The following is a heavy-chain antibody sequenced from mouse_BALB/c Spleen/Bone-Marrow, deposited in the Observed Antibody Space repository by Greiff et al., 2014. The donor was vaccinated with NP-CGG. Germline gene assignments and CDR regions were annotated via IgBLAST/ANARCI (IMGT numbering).Heavy chain of an antibody. CDR2: IWGAGIT. D-gene: IGHD4-1*01. J-gene: IGHJ2*01. CDR3: AKLTWDEGDY. Sequence: QVQLKESGPGLVAPSQSLSITCTVSGLSLTDYGVSWIRQPPGKGLEWLGVIWGAGITYYNSALKSRLSISKDNSKSQVFLKMNSLQTDDTAMYYCAKLTWDEGDYWGQGTTLTVSS. CDR1: GLSLTDYG. V-gene: IGHV2-6-5*01.